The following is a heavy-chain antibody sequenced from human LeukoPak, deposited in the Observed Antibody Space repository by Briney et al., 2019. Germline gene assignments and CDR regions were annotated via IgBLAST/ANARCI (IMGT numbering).Heavy chain of an antibody. J-gene: IGHJ4*02. CDR3: ARGGFFGSGSLFDS. Sequence: MTSQTLSLTCSVSGGSVSSGGSHWTWIRQRPGKGLEWIGYIYYSGFTFYSPSLKTRFFISLDTSENQVSLKVNSVTAADTAVYYCARGGFFGSGSLFDSWGQGTLVTVSS. V-gene: IGHV4-31*03. D-gene: IGHD3-10*01. CDR2: IYYSGFT. CDR1: GGSVSSGGSH.